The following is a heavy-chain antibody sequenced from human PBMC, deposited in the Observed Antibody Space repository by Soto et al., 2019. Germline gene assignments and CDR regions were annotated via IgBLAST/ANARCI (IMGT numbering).Heavy chain of an antibody. Sequence: GESLKISCKGSGYSFTSYWIGWVRQMPGKGLEWMGIIYPGDSDTRYSPSFQGQVTVSADKSISTAYLQWSSLKASDTAMYYCARLLYYYDSSGYYPHSLDYGGRGTLVTVS. D-gene: IGHD3-22*01. J-gene: IGHJ4*02. CDR3: ARLLYYYDSSGYYPHSLDY. CDR1: GYSFTSYW. V-gene: IGHV5-51*01. CDR2: IYPGDSDT.